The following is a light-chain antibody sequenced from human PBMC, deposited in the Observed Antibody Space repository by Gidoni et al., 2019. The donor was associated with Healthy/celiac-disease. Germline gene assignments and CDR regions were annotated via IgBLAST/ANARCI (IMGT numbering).Light chain of an antibody. Sequence: IQLTQSPSSLSASVGDRVTITCRASQDIRSYLAWYQQKPGKAPNLLIYAASTLQSGVPSRFSGSGSGTDFTLTISSLQPEDFATYYCQQLNSYPVTFGGGTKVEIK. J-gene: IGKJ4*01. CDR1: QDIRSY. CDR3: QQLNSYPVT. V-gene: IGKV1-9*01. CDR2: AAS.